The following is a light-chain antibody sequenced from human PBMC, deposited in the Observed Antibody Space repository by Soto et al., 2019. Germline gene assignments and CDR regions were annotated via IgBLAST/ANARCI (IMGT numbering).Light chain of an antibody. CDR3: HEYNNRPPALT. J-gene: IGKJ4*01. Sequence: EIVMTQSPATLSVSPGEKVTLSCRASQSVSSNLAWYQQKPGQAPRLVMYGASSRATGIPARFSGSGSGTEFTLTISSLQSEDFAVYYCHEYNNRPPALTFGGGTKVEIK. CDR2: GAS. CDR1: QSVSSN. V-gene: IGKV3-15*01.